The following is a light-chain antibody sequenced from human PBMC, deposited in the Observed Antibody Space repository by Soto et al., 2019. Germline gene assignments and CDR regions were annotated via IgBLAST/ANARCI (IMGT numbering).Light chain of an antibody. Sequence: QSALTQPASVSGSPGQSITISCTGTSSGVGSYNLVSWYQQHPGKAPKPMIYEGSKRPSGVSNRFSGSKSGNTASLTISGLQAEDEADYHCCSYAGSSTWVFGTGTKLTVL. V-gene: IGLV2-23*01. CDR1: SSGVGSYNL. CDR3: CSYAGSSTWV. J-gene: IGLJ1*01. CDR2: EGS.